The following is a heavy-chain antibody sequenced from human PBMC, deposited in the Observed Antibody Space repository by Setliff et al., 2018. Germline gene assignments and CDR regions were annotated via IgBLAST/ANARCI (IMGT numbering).Heavy chain of an antibody. CDR1: GGTFSRYA. J-gene: IGHJ6*02. V-gene: IGHV1-69*05. CDR3: ARPLRYGDYYYYYGMDV. CDR2: IIPIFGKA. D-gene: IGHD3-10*01. Sequence: ASVKVSCKASGGTFSRYAISWVRQAPGQGPEWMGGIIPIFGKANYAQKFQGRVTITTDESTSTAYMELSSLRSEDTAVYYCARPLRYGDYYYYYGMDVWGQGTTVTVSS.